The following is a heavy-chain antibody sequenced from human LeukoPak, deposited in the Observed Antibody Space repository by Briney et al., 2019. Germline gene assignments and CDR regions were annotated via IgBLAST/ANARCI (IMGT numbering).Heavy chain of an antibody. CDR2: ISAYNGNT. Sequence: ASVKVSCKASGYTFTSYGISWVRQAPGQGLEWMGWISAYNGNTNYAQRLQGRVTMTTDTSTSTAYMELRSLRSDDTAVYYCARPQQLSLTSYYYYGMDVWGQGTTVTVSS. D-gene: IGHD2-2*01. J-gene: IGHJ6*02. V-gene: IGHV1-18*01. CDR3: ARPQQLSLTSYYYYGMDV. CDR1: GYTFTSYG.